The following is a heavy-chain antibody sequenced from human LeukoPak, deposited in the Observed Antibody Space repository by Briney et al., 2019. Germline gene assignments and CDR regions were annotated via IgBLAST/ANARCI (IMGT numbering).Heavy chain of an antibody. J-gene: IGHJ4*02. CDR2: IYHSGST. V-gene: IGHV4-38-2*01. D-gene: IGHD3-10*01. Sequence: SGTLSLTCAVSGYSISSGYYWGWIRQPPGKGLEWIGSIYHSGSTYYNPSLKSRVTISVDTSKNQFSLKLSSVTAADTAVYYCARVSFTMVRGVINYFDYWGQGTLVTVSS. CDR1: GYSISSGYY. CDR3: ARVSFTMVRGVINYFDY.